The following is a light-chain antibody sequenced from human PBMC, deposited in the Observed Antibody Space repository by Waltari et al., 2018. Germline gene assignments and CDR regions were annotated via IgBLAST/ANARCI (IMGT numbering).Light chain of an antibody. CDR1: QSVGTY. V-gene: IGKV3-11*01. CDR2: DAS. J-gene: IGKJ4*01. CDR3: QQRRNWPLT. Sequence: EIVLTQSPAILSFSPGERATISCRASQSVGTYLAWYQPRPGQSPRLLIYDASYRATGIPARFSGSGSETDFTLTISSLQPEDFAVYYCQQRRNWPLTFGGGTRVQI.